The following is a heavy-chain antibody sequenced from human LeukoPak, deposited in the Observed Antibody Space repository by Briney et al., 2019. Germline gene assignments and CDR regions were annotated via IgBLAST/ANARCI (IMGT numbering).Heavy chain of an antibody. V-gene: IGHV3-21*01. CDR2: ISSSSSYI. D-gene: IGHD6-19*01. CDR3: ARVSTGYSSGWWIDY. J-gene: IGHJ4*02. CDR1: GFTLSSYE. Sequence: GGSLRLSCAASGFTLSSYEMNWVRQAPGKGMEWVSSISSSSSYIYYADSVKGRFTISRDNAKNSLYLQMNSLRAEDTAVYYCARVSTGYSSGWWIDYWGQGTLVTVSS.